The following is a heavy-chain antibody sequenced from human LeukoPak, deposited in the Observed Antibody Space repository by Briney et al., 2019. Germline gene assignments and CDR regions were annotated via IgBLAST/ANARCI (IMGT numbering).Heavy chain of an antibody. V-gene: IGHV3-7*01. CDR2: IKQDGSEK. CDR1: GSTFSSYW. Sequence: PGGSLRLSCAASGSTFSSYWMSWVRQAPGKGLEWVANIKQDGSEKYYVDSVKGRFTISRDNAKNSLYLQMSSLRAEDTAVYYCASKQWLVSDFDYWGQGTLVTVSS. CDR3: ASKQWLVSDFDY. D-gene: IGHD6-19*01. J-gene: IGHJ4*02.